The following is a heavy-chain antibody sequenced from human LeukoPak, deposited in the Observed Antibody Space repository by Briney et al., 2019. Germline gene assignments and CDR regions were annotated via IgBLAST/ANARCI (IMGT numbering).Heavy chain of an antibody. CDR2: IYWDDDK. D-gene: IGHD3-22*01. Sequence: SGPTLVNPTQTLTLTRAFSGFSLTTREVGVGWIRQPPGKALEWLALIYWDDDKRYRPSLKSRLTITKDTSKKQVVLTVTNLDPVDTATYYCARLAYYDNSGSSRPFDIWGQGTRVTVSS. J-gene: IGHJ3*02. CDR1: GFSLTTREVG. V-gene: IGHV2-5*02. CDR3: ARLAYYDNSGSSRPFDI.